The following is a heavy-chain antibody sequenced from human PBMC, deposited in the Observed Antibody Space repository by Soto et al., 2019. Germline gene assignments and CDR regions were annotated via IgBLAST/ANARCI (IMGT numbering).Heavy chain of an antibody. D-gene: IGHD3-3*01. CDR2: IYYSGST. J-gene: IGHJ6*02. CDR1: GGSIRSYY. V-gene: IGHV4-59*01. CDR3: ASLKGEWTGVDV. Sequence: SETLSLACTVSGGSIRSYYWSWIRQPPGKGLEWIGDIYYSGSTNYNPSLKMRVSISVDTSKNQFSLKLSSVTAADTAGYYCASLKGEWTGVDVWGQRTTVTVSS.